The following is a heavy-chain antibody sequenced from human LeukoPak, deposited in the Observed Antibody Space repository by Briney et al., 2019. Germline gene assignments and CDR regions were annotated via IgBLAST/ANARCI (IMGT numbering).Heavy chain of an antibody. Sequence: PGGSLRLSCAPPGFTFSRHGMHWVRQAPGKGLEWVAIISNDGSRKYYAHSVEGRFTISGDNSKNTLYLQMDSLRAEDTAVYYCARDRAWNYFDYWGQGTLVTVSS. D-gene: IGHD3-3*01. V-gene: IGHV3-30*03. CDR3: ARDRAWNYFDY. CDR1: GFTFSRHG. J-gene: IGHJ4*02. CDR2: ISNDGSRK.